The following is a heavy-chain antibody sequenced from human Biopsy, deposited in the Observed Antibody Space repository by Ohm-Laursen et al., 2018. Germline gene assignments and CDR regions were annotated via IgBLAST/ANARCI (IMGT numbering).Heavy chain of an antibody. D-gene: IGHD3-9*01. CDR3: ARDETGSSVFGPYYYGMDV. Sequence: ASVKVSCKASGYMFSSYGINWVRQAPGQGLEWVGIINPTGGTASYAEKFQGRVTLTRDTSTGTVYLELNSLISEDTALYYCARDETGSSVFGPYYYGMDVWGQGTTVTVSS. CDR2: INPTGGTA. V-gene: IGHV1-46*01. J-gene: IGHJ6*02. CDR1: GYMFSSYG.